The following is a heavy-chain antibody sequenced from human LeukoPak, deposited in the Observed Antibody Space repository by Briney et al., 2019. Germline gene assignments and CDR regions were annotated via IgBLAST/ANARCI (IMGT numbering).Heavy chain of an antibody. CDR3: AREGNIAAAGTFDY. D-gene: IGHD6-13*01. J-gene: IGHJ4*02. V-gene: IGHV1-2*02. Sequence: ASVKVSCKASGYTFIGYYIHWVRQAPGQGLEWMGWINPNSGGTNYAQKFQGRVTMTTDTSTSTAYMELRSLRSDDTAVYYCAREGNIAAAGTFDYWGQGTLVTVSS. CDR2: INPNSGGT. CDR1: GYTFIGYY.